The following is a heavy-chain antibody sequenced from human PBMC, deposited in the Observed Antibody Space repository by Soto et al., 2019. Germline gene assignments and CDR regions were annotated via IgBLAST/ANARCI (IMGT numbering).Heavy chain of an antibody. D-gene: IGHD3-3*01. V-gene: IGHV4-61*01. J-gene: IGHJ5*02. CDR3: ARLHYDFWSGFQKPWFDP. CDR1: GGSVSSGSYY. CDR2: IYNSERT. Sequence: SEALSLTSHVSGGSVSSGSYYWIWCRQPPGKVLEWICFIYNSERTSYNPSLKLRVTISVDTSKNQFSLKLNSVTAADTAVYYCARLHYDFWSGFQKPWFDPWGQGTLVTVSS.